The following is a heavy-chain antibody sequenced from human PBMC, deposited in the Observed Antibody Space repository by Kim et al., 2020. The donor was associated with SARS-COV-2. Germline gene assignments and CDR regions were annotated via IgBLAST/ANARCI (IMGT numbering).Heavy chain of an antibody. J-gene: IGHJ4*02. Sequence: YANYVKGRFTNTRDNSKNTLYLQMSGLRAEDTAVYFCARDYDSSGYYLYHWGQGTLVTVSS. CDR3: ARDYDSSGYYLYH. D-gene: IGHD3-22*01. V-gene: IGHV3-33*01.